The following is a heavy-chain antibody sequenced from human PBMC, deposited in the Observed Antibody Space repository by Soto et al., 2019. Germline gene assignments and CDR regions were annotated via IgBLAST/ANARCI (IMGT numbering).Heavy chain of an antibody. V-gene: IGHV4-59*01. CDR3: ARAPMVITRSYFDN. D-gene: IGHD1-20*01. CDR1: GGSISGFY. CDR2: ISYSGNT. J-gene: IGHJ4*02. Sequence: SETLSLTCNVSGGSISGFYWSWIRQPPGKGLEWIGYISYSGNTNYSPSLKSRVTISVDTSKKQLSLKLTSVTTADTAVYFCARAPMVITRSYFDNWGQGTPVTVSS.